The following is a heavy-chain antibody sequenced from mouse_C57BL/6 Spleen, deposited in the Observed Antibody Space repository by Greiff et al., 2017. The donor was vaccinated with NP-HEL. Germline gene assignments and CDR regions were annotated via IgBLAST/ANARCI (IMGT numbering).Heavy chain of an antibody. CDR3: ARRSPMDWYFDV. J-gene: IGHJ1*03. V-gene: IGHV1-26*01. Sequence: VQLQQSGPELVKPGASVKISCKASGYTFTDYYMNWVKQSHGKSLEWIGDINPNNGGTSYNQKFKGKATLTVDKSSSTAYMELRSLTSEDSAVYYCARRSPMDWYFDVWGTGTTVTVSS. CDR2: INPNNGGT. CDR1: GYTFTDYY.